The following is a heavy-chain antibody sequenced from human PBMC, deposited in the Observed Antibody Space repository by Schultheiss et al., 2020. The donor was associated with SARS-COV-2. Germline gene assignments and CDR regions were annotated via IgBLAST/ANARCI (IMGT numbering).Heavy chain of an antibody. D-gene: IGHD5-18*01. CDR1: GGSISSYY. J-gene: IGHJ4*02. CDR2: IYTSGST. V-gene: IGHV4-4*07. Sequence: SETLSLTCTVSGGSISSYYWSWIRQPAGKGLEWIGRIYTSGSTNYNPSLKSRVTISVDTSKNQFSLKLSSVTAADTAVYYCAKEERGLQLWDLDYWGQGALVTVSS. CDR3: AKEERGLQLWDLDY.